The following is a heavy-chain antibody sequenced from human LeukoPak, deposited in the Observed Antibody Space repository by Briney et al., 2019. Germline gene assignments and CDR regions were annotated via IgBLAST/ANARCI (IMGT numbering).Heavy chain of an antibody. CDR2: ISGSGGST. Sequence: GGSLRLSCAASGFTFSSYSMNWVRQAPGKGLEWVSAISGSGGSTYYADSVKGRFTISRDNSKNTLYLQMNSLRAEDTAVYYCAKADSYYYDSSGYPDYWGQGTLVTVSS. D-gene: IGHD3-22*01. CDR3: AKADSYYYDSSGYPDY. V-gene: IGHV3-23*01. CDR1: GFTFSSYS. J-gene: IGHJ4*02.